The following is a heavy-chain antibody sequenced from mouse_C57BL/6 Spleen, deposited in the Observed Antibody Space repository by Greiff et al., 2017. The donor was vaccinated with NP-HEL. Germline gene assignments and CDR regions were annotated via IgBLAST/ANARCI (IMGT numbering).Heavy chain of an antibody. D-gene: IGHD1-3*01. CDR3: ARRSGKGAMDY. Sequence: EVQLVESGGDLVKPGGSLKLSCAASGFTFSSYGMSWVRQTPDKRLEWVATISSGGSYTYYPDSVKGRFTISRDNAKNTLYLQMSSLKSEDTAMYYCARRSGKGAMDYWGQGTSVTVSS. V-gene: IGHV5-6*01. CDR2: ISSGGSYT. CDR1: GFTFSSYG. J-gene: IGHJ4*01.